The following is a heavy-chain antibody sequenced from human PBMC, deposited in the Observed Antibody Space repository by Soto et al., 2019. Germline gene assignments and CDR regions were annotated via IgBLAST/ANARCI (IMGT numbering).Heavy chain of an antibody. CDR3: ARLICASSICYFPAWFDP. J-gene: IGHJ5*02. CDR1: GDSINSDGYF. V-gene: IGHV4-31*03. Sequence: QVQLQESGPGLVKPSQTLSLTCTVSGDSINSDGYFWSWIRQHPGKGLEWMGSIYHFGTTYYNPSLSSRLNMSMDTSKNQFSLNLNSVTAADTAVYYCARLICASSICYFPAWFDPWGRGTLVTVSS. CDR2: IYHFGTT. D-gene: IGHD2-21*01.